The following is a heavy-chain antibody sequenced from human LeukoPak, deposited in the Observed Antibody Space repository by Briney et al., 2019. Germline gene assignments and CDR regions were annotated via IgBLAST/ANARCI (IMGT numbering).Heavy chain of an antibody. CDR3: ARGDSSGSYSTY. CDR2: INHSGST. V-gene: IGHV4-34*01. J-gene: IGHJ4*02. Sequence: PSETLSLTCAVYGGSFSGYYWSWIRQPPGKGLEWIGEINHSGSTNYNPSLKSRVTISVDTSKNQFSLKLSSVTAADTAVYYCARGDSSGSYSTYWGQGTLVTVSS. D-gene: IGHD1-26*01. CDR1: GGSFSGYY.